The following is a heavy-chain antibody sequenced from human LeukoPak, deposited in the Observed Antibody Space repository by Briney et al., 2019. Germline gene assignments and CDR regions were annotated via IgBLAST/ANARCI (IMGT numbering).Heavy chain of an antibody. Sequence: GGSPRLSCAASGFTFSSYWMHWVRQAPGEGLVWVSRIIGDGSSTSYADSVKGRFTISRDNAKNTLYLQMNSLRAEDTAVYYCAKGVVVAPDVTPFDYWGQGTLVTVSS. V-gene: IGHV3-74*01. D-gene: IGHD2-2*01. CDR3: AKGVVVAPDVTPFDY. CDR2: IIGDGSST. J-gene: IGHJ4*02. CDR1: GFTFSSYW.